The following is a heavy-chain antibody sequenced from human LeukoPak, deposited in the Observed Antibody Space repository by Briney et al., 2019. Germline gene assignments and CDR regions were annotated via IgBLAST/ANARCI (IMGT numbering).Heavy chain of an antibody. Sequence: GGSLRLSCAASGFTFSSYSMSWVRQAPGKGLEWVGRIKSKTDGGTTDYAAPVKGRFTISRDDSKNTLYLQMNSLKTEDTAVYYCTTLVATVPGYYMDVWGQGTLVTVSS. V-gene: IGHV3-15*01. CDR1: GFTFSSYS. J-gene: IGHJ4*02. CDR2: IKSKTDGGTT. CDR3: TTLVATVPGYYMDV. D-gene: IGHD5-12*01.